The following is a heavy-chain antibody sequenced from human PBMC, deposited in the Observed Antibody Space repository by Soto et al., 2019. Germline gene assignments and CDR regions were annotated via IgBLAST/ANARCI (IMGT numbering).Heavy chain of an antibody. CDR1: GFTFGYNCSNCA. J-gene: IGHJ6*02. CDR3: STDSSGSFYYYYGMDV. D-gene: IGHD3-22*01. Sequence: GVLLRLSCTASGFTFGYNCSNCAMTWVRLAPGKGLEWVSTIRGSDGTTDYADSVKGRFTISRDNPKNTLYLQMHSLRVEDTAVYFCSTDSSGSFYYYYGMDVWGQGTTVTVSS. CDR2: IRGSDGTT. V-gene: IGHV3-23*01.